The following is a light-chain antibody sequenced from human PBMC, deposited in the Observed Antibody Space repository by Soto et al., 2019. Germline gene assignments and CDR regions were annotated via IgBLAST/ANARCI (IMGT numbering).Light chain of an antibody. CDR3: AAWDDSLRGLE. J-gene: IGLJ2*01. V-gene: IGLV1-44*01. Sequence: QSVLTQPPSASGTPGQMVTISCSGSSSNIVSNTVNWYQQLPGMAPKLLIYNNSQRPSGVPDRFSGSKSGTSASLAISGLQAEDEADYYCAAWDDSLRGLEFGGGTKLTVL. CDR1: SSNIVSNT. CDR2: NNS.